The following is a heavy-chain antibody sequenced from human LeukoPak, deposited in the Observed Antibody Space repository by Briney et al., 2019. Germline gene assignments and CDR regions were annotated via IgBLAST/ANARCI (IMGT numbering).Heavy chain of an antibody. CDR3: ARAYPSYGDYPSLFDY. D-gene: IGHD4-17*01. J-gene: IGHJ4*02. V-gene: IGHV3-21*01. CDR1: GFTFSSYS. Sequence: GGSLRLSCAASGFTFSSYSMNWVRQAPGKGLEWVPSISSSSSYMYYADSVKGRFTISRDNAKNSLYLQMNSLRAEDTAVYYCARAYPSYGDYPSLFDYWGQGTLVTVSS. CDR2: ISSSSSYM.